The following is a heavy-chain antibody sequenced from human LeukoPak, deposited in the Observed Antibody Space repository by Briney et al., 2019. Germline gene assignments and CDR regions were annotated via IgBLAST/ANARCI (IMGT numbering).Heavy chain of an antibody. Sequence: TGGSLRLSCAASGFTFSSYEMNWVRQAPGKGLEWVSYISSSGSTIYYADSVKGRFTISRDNAKNSLYLQMNSLRDEDTAVYYCARLKVETSTPTLDPWGQGTLVTVSS. D-gene: IGHD2-15*01. V-gene: IGHV3-48*03. CDR2: ISSSGSTI. CDR3: ARLKVETSTPTLDP. J-gene: IGHJ5*02. CDR1: GFTFSSYE.